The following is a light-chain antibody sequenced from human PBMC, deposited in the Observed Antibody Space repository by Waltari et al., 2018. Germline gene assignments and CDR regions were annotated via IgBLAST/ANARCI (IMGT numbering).Light chain of an antibody. CDR1: SSDHGGYNY. J-gene: IGLJ2*01. CDR3: SSYMDSSTLEL. V-gene: IGLV2-14*03. Sequence: QSALTQPASVSGSPGQSITISCTGTSSDHGGYNYVSWYQQVPGKAPKLMIYDVSNRPSGVASRFSGSKSGNTASLTISGLQAEDEADYFCSSYMDSSTLELFGGGTSLTVL. CDR2: DVS.